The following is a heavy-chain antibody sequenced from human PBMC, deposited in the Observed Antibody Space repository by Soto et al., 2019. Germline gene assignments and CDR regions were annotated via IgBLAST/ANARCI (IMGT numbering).Heavy chain of an antibody. CDR2: IIPIFGTA. CDR3: ASPYCSSTSCYDRGDY. D-gene: IGHD2-2*01. CDR1: GGTFSSYA. J-gene: IGHJ4*02. Sequence: ASVKVSCKASGGTFSSYAISWVRQAPEQGLEWMGGIIPIFGTANYAQKFQGRVTITADESTSTAYMELSSPRSEDTAVYYCASPYCSSTSCYDRGDYWGQGTLVTVSS. V-gene: IGHV1-69*13.